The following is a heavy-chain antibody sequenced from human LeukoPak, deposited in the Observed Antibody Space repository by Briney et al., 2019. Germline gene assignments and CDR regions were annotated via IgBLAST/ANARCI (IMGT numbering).Heavy chain of an antibody. CDR3: TREFPRGYSGSYFDY. V-gene: IGHV3-74*01. D-gene: IGHD5-12*01. J-gene: IGHJ4*02. CDR1: GFTFSSYW. Sequence: GGSLRLSCAASGFTFSSYWMHWVRQAPGKGLVWVSRINSDGSTINYADSVKGRFTISRDDAKSTLYLQMNSLRAEDTAVYYCTREFPRGYSGSYFDYWGQGTLVTVSS. CDR2: INSDGSTI.